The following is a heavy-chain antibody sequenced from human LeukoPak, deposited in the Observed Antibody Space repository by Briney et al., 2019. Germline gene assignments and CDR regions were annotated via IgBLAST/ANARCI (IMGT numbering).Heavy chain of an antibody. J-gene: IGHJ4*02. CDR2: ISSSGSTI. V-gene: IGHV3-48*04. CDR3: ARVHASGGGSSWPFDY. D-gene: IGHD6-13*01. Sequence: GGSLRLSCAASGFTFKSYPMNWVRQSPGKGLEWVSYISSSGSTIYYADSVKGRFTISRDNAKNSLYLQMNSLRAEDTAVYYCARVHASGGGSSWPFDYWGQGTLVTVSS. CDR1: GFTFKSYP.